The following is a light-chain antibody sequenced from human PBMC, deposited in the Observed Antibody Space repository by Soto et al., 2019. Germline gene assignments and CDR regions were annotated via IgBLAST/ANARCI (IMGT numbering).Light chain of an antibody. J-gene: IGKJ2*01. V-gene: IGKV3-11*01. CDR3: QQRYYGYT. Sequence: EIVLTQSPATLSLSPGESATLSCRASQTVGSFLGWYQQKPGQAPRLLIYDASNRATGIPARFSGSGSGTDFTLTLSSLEPEDFAVYYCQQRYYGYTFGQGTKVEI. CDR2: DAS. CDR1: QTVGSF.